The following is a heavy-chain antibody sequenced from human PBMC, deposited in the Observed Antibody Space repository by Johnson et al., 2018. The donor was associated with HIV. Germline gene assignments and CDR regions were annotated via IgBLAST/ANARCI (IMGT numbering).Heavy chain of an antibody. CDR1: GFTVSTNY. CDR3: SGLPDAFDI. V-gene: IGHV3-66*01. CDR2: IYSGGST. J-gene: IGHJ3*02. D-gene: IGHD3-10*01. Sequence: VQLVESGGGLVQPGGSLRLSCASGFTVSTNYMSWVRQAPGKGLEWVSVIYSGGSTYYADSVKGRFTISRDNSKNTLYLQMNSLRAEDTAVYYWSGLPDAFDIWGQGTMVTVSS.